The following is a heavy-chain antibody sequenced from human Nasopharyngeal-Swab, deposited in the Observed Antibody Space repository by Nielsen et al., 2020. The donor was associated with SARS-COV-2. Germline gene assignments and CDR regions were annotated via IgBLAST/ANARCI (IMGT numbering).Heavy chain of an antibody. Sequence: SVKVSCKASGGTFSSYAISWVRQAPAQGLEWMGGIIPILGIANYAQKFQGRVTITADKSTSTAYMELSSLRSEDTAVYYCARDLGLSVYSSGILGYWGQGTLVTVSS. J-gene: IGHJ4*02. CDR2: IIPILGIA. V-gene: IGHV1-69*10. CDR3: ARDLGLSVYSSGILGY. CDR1: GGTFSSYA. D-gene: IGHD6-19*01.